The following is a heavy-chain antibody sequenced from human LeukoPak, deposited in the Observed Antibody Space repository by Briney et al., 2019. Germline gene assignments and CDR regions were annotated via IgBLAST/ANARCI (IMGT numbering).Heavy chain of an antibody. V-gene: IGHV3-53*01. D-gene: IGHD4-23*01. CDR2: IYSDGST. CDR3: AKFSAYGG. Sequence: ETLSLTCAVYGGSFSGYYWSWVRQAPGKGLEWVSVIYSDGSTYYADSVKGRFTISRDNSKNTLYLQMNSLRAEDTAVYYCAKFSAYGGWGQGTLVTVSS. CDR1: GGSFSGYY. J-gene: IGHJ4*02.